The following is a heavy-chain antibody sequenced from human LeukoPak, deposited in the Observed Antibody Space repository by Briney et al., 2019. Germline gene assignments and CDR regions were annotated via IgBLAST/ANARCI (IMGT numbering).Heavy chain of an antibody. J-gene: IGHJ4*02. V-gene: IGHV1-18*01. CDR2: ISAYNGNT. Sequence: GASVKVSFKASGYTFTSYGISWVRQAPGQGLEWMGWISAYNGNTNYAQKLQGRVTMTTDTSTSTAYMELRSLRSDDTAVYYCARAGGSTIFGVVIRANDFDYWGQGTLVTVSS. CDR1: GYTFTSYG. CDR3: ARAGGSTIFGVVIRANDFDY. D-gene: IGHD3-3*01.